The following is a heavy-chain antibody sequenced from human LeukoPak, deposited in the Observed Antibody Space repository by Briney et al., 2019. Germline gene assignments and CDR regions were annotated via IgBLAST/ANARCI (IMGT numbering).Heavy chain of an antibody. CDR2: INHSGST. CDR1: GGSFSGYY. Sequence: SETLSLTCAVYGGSFSGYYWSWIRRPPGKGLEWIGEINHSGSTNYNPSLKSRVTISVDTSKNQFSLKLSSVTAADTAVYYCARGSPPPPHDAFDIWGQGTMVTVSS. CDR3: ARGSPPPPHDAFDI. J-gene: IGHJ3*02. V-gene: IGHV4-34*01.